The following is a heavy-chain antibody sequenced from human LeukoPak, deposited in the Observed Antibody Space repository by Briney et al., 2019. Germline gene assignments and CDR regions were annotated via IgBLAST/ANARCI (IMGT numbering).Heavy chain of an antibody. CDR2: INSDGSSR. Sequence: GGSLTLPCAASGFTFSSYAMSWVRQAPGKGLVWVSRINSDGSSRSYADSVKGRFTISRDNAKNSLYLQMNSLRDEDTAVYYCARPNLYYYDSSGYYPLGYWGQGTLVTVSS. CDR1: GFTFSSYA. J-gene: IGHJ4*02. CDR3: ARPNLYYYDSSGYYPLGY. V-gene: IGHV3-74*01. D-gene: IGHD3-22*01.